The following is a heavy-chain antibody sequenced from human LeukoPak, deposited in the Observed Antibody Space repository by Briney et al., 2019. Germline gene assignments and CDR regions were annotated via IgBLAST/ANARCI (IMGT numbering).Heavy chain of an antibody. D-gene: IGHD4-23*01. CDR2: ISYDGSNK. CDR1: GFTFSSYA. V-gene: IGHV3-30*04. J-gene: IGHJ3*02. CDR3: ASDYGGNSGNLDAFDI. Sequence: GGSLRLSCAASGFTFSSYAMHWVRQAPGKGLEWVAVISYDGSNKYYADSVKGRFTSSRDNSKNTLYLQMNSLRAEDTAVYYCASDYGGNSGNLDAFDIWGQGTMVTVSS.